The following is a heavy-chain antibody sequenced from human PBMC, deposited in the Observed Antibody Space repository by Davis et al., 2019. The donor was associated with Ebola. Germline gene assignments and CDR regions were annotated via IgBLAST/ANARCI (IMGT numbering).Heavy chain of an antibody. CDR2: ISYGGNNK. V-gene: IGHV3-30-3*01. D-gene: IGHD2-2*01. CDR3: ARESWYCRTTSCYHYYYYGMDV. J-gene: IGHJ6*02. CDR1: GFTFSSYA. Sequence: PGGSLRLSCAASGFTFSSYAMHWVRQAPGKGLEWVAVISYGGNNKYYADSVKGRFTISRDNSKNTLYLQMNSLRAEDTAVYYCARESWYCRTTSCYHYYYYGMDVWGQGTTVTVSS.